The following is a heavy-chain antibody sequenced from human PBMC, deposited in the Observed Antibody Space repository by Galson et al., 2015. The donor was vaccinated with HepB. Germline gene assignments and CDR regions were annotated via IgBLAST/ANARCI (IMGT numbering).Heavy chain of an antibody. J-gene: IGHJ4*02. V-gene: IGHV3-7*03. CDR3: ATFLYSSSWTFDY. D-gene: IGHD6-13*01. CDR2: IKQDGSEK. CDR1: GFTFSSYW. Sequence: SLRLSCAASGFTFSSYWMSWLRKAPGKGLEWVANIKQDGSEKYYVDSVKGRFTISRDNAKNSLYLQMNSLRAEDTAVYYCATFLYSSSWTFDYWGQGTLVTVSS.